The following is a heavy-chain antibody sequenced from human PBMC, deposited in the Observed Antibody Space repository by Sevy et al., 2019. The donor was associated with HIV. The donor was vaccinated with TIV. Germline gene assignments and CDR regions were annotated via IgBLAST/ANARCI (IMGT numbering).Heavy chain of an antibody. V-gene: IGHV3-7*01. J-gene: IGHJ4*02. CDR3: ARDHSCTAPFDY. CDR1: GFTFSNFW. Sequence: GGSLRLSCAASGFTFSNFWMSWVRQAPGKGLEFVANIKQDGSENFYADSVKGRFTISRDNAKNSLFLQMNNLRVEETAVYYGARDHSCTAPFDYWGQGTLVTVSS. CDR2: IKQDGSEN.